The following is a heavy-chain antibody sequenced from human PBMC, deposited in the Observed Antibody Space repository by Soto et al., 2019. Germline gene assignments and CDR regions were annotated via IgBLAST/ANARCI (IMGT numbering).Heavy chain of an antibody. V-gene: IGHV2-5*02. CDR2: IYWDDDK. CDR3: VHRGYDYYYYYYYMDV. Sequence: QITLKESGPTLVKPTQTLTLTCTFSGFSLSTSGVGVGWIRQPPGKALEWLALIYWDDDKRYSPSLKSRLTITKDTSKNQVVLTMTNIDPVDTATYYCVHRGYDYYYYYYYMDVWGKGTTVTVSS. CDR1: GFSLSTSGVG. J-gene: IGHJ6*03. D-gene: IGHD3-3*01.